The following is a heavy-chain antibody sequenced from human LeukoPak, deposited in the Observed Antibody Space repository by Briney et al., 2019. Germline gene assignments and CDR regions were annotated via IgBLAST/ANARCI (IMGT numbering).Heavy chain of an antibody. CDR3: ARVRDLYRDY. CDR1: GFTFSTYT. J-gene: IGHJ4*02. CDR2: ISSGSTYM. D-gene: IGHD2-2*02. V-gene: IGHV3-21*01. Sequence: PGVSLRLSCTASGFTFSTYTMNWLRQAQGKGLEWVSSISSGSTYMFYADSVKGRFTISRDNTKNSLYLQMNSLRVEDTAVYYCARVRDLYRDYWGQGTLVTVSS.